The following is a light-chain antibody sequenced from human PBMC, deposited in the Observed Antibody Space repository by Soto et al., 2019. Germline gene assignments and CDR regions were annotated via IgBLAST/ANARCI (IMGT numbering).Light chain of an antibody. V-gene: IGLV2-11*01. CDR2: DVT. CDR3: CSYAGTVV. Sequence: QSALTQPRSVSGSPGQSVTISCTGTSSDVGGPYYVSWYQQHPGKAPKLMIYDVTKRPSGVPDRFSGSKSGNTASLTISGLQAEDEADYYCCSYAGTVVFGGGTKLTVL. CDR1: SSDVGGPYY. J-gene: IGLJ3*02.